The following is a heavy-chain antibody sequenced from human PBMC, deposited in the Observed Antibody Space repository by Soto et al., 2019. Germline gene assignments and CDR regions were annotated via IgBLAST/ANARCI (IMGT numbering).Heavy chain of an antibody. CDR3: ARDSAPTTYYDFWSGYSRRDNWFDP. J-gene: IGHJ5*02. Sequence: ASVKVSCKASGYTFTSYAMHWVRQAPGQRLEWMGWINAGNGNTKYSQKFQGRVTITRDTSASTAYMELSSLRSEDTAVYYCARDSAPTTYYDFWSGYSRRDNWFDPWGQGTLVTVSS. CDR1: GYTFTSYA. D-gene: IGHD3-3*01. V-gene: IGHV1-3*01. CDR2: INAGNGNT.